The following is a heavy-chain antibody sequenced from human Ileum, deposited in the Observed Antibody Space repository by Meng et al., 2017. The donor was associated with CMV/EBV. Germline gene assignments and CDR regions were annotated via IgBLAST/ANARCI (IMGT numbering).Heavy chain of an antibody. J-gene: IGHJ4*02. D-gene: IGHD6-13*01. Sequence: QVPVRESGRGLVTPCATLSLPCPVSGGAIRSGPHYWGWIRQPPGKGLEWIASIYYSGTTYYNPSLKSRVTVSVDTSKNQFSLRLSSVTAADTAVFYCARSQTAAGGASIDYWGQGTLVTVSS. V-gene: IGHV4-39*07. CDR1: GGAIRSGPHY. CDR3: ARSQTAAGGASIDY. CDR2: IYYSGTT.